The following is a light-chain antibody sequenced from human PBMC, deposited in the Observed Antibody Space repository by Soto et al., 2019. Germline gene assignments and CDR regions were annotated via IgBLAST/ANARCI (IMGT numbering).Light chain of an antibody. V-gene: IGKV1-17*01. Sequence: DIQMTQSPSSLSASVGDRVTITCRASQGIRNDLAWYQQKPGKAPKRLIYAASTLQSGVPSRFSGSGSGTEFTLTISSPQTDDFSTYYCQQYHSYWTFGQGTKVDIK. CDR3: QQYHSYWT. CDR1: QGIRND. CDR2: AAS. J-gene: IGKJ1*01.